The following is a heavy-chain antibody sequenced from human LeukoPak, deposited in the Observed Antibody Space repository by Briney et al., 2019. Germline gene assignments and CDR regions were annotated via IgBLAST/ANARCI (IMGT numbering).Heavy chain of an antibody. CDR1: GYTFTSYY. CDR3: ARDSQTQNYYGSGSYNYYYYMDV. V-gene: IGHV1-46*01. J-gene: IGHJ6*03. Sequence: ASVKVSCKASGYTFTSYYMHWVRQAPGQGLEWMGIINPSGGSTSYAQKFQGRVTMTRDMSTSTVYMELSSLRSEDTAVYYCARDSQTQNYYGSGSYNYYYYMDVWGKGTTVTVSS. D-gene: IGHD3-10*01. CDR2: INPSGGST.